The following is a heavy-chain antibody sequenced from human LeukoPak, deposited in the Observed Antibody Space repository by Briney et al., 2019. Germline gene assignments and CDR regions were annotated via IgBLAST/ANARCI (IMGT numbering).Heavy chain of an antibody. D-gene: IGHD3-10*01. CDR3: AKEIPITMVRGVSPMDV. J-gene: IGHJ6*03. V-gene: IGHV3-33*06. Sequence: PGRSLRLSCAASGFTFSSYGMHWVRQAPGKGLEWVAVIWYDGSNKYYADSVKGRFTISRDNSKNTLYLQVNSLRAEDTAVYYCAKEIPITMVRGVSPMDVWGKGTTVTVSS. CDR2: IWYDGSNK. CDR1: GFTFSSYG.